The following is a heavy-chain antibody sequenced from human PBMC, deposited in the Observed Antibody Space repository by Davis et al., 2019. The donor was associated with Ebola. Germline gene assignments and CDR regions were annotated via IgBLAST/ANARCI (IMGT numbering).Heavy chain of an antibody. CDR2: IRYDGSNK. D-gene: IGHD4-17*01. J-gene: IGHJ4*02. V-gene: IGHV3-30*02. CDR1: GFTFSRNG. CDR3: ATSYFTVTTLY. Sequence: GESLKISCAASGFTFSRNGMHWVRQAPGQGLEWVAFIRYDGSNKYYADSVKGRFTISRDNSKNTLYLHINSLSAEDTAVYYCATSYFTVTTLYWGQGTLATVSS.